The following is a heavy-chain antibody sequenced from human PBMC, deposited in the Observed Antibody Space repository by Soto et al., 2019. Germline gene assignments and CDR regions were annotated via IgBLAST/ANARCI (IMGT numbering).Heavy chain of an antibody. D-gene: IGHD6-13*01. J-gene: IGHJ4*02. CDR3: AKDRRYSSSWYQRSFDY. V-gene: IGHV3-23*01. Sequence: EVQLLESGGGLVQPGGSLRLSCAASGFTFSSYAMSWVRQAPGKGLEWVSAISGSGGSTYYADSVKGRFTISRDNSKNTLYLQMNSLRAEDTAVYYCAKDRRYSSSWYQRSFDYWGQGTLVTVSS. CDR1: GFTFSSYA. CDR2: ISGSGGST.